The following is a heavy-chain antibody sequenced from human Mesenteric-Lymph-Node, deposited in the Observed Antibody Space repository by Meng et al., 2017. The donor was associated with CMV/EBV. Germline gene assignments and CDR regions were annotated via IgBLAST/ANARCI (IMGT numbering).Heavy chain of an antibody. J-gene: IGHJ4*02. CDR3: ASSSRSRYFDY. D-gene: IGHD6-6*01. CDR1: GGSISSYY. Sequence: SETLSLTCTVSGGSISSYYWSWIRQPPGKGLEWIGYIYYSGSTNYNPSLKSRVTISVDVVKNQFSLKLSSVTAADTAVYYCASSSRSRYFDYWGQGTLVTVSS. CDR2: IYYSGST. V-gene: IGHV4-59*01.